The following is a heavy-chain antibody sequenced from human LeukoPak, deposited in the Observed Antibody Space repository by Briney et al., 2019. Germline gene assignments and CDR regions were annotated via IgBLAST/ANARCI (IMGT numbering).Heavy chain of an antibody. J-gene: IGHJ3*02. Sequence: GGSLRLSCAASGFTFDDYGMSWVRQAPGKGLEWVSGINWNGGSTGYADSVKGRFTISRDNAKNSLYLQMNSLKTEDTAVYYCTTDPVRITMIVVANGFDIWGQGTMVTVSS. V-gene: IGHV3-20*04. D-gene: IGHD3-22*01. CDR3: TTDPVRITMIVVANGFDI. CDR1: GFTFDDYG. CDR2: INWNGGST.